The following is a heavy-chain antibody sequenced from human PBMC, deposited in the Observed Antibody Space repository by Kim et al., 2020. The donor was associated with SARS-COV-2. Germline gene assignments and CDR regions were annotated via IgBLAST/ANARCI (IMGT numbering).Heavy chain of an antibody. CDR3: AKESGSGSYYAWTYYYGMDV. J-gene: IGHJ6*02. Sequence: GGSLRLSCAASGFTFSSYGMHWFRQAPGKGLEWVAVISYDGSNKYYADSVKGRFTISRDNSKNTLYLQMNSLRAEDTAVYYCAKESGSGSYYAWTYYYGMDVWGQGTTVTVSS. V-gene: IGHV3-30*18. CDR2: ISYDGSNK. CDR1: GFTFSSYG. D-gene: IGHD3-10*01.